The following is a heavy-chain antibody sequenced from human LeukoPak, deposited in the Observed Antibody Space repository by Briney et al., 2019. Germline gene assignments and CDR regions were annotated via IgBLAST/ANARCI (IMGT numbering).Heavy chain of an antibody. J-gene: IGHJ4*02. CDR1: GKSLSSGGKY. V-gene: IGHV4-61*02. D-gene: IGHD3-22*01. Sequence: SETPSLPCTCSGKSLSSGGKYWMGIPPPPRQGRGGVWGIYNSGSTNYNPSLKGRVTISGDTSKNQFSLRLSSVTAADTAVYYCARASYSYDINGWVPFDYWGQGTLVTVSS. CDR2: IYNSGST. CDR3: ARASYSYDINGWVPFDY.